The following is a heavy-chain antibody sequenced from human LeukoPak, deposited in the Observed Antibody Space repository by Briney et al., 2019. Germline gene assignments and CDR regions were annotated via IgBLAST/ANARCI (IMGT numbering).Heavy chain of an antibody. CDR1: EFTVSSNY. CDR2: IYSGGNT. J-gene: IGHJ6*02. CDR3: ARVLLPLYGMDV. D-gene: IGHD3-22*01. V-gene: IGHV3-66*01. Sequence: PGGSLRLSCAASEFTVSSNYMSWVRQAPGKGLEWVSIIYSGGNTYYADSVKGRFTISRDNSKNTVYPQMNSLRAEDTAVYYCARVLLPLYGMDVWGQGTTVTVSS.